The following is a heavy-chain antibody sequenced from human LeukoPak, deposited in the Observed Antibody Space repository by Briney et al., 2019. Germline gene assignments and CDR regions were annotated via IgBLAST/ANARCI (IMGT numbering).Heavy chain of an antibody. D-gene: IGHD4/OR15-4a*01. CDR2: IIPIFGTA. CDR3: ARRPRLSDAFDI. V-gene: IGHV1-69*13. J-gene: IGHJ3*02. CDR1: GGTFSSYA. Sequence: SVKVSCKASGGTFSSYAISWVRQAPGQGLEWMGGIIPIFGTANYAQKFQGRVTITADESTSTAYVELSSLRSEDTAVYYCARRPRLSDAFDIWGQGTMVTVSS.